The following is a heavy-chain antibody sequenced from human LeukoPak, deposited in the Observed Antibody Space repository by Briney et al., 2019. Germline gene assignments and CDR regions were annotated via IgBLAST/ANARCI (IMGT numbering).Heavy chain of an antibody. CDR1: GFTFSSYE. J-gene: IGHJ4*02. Sequence: GSLRLSCAASGFTFSSYEMNWVRQAPGKGLEWVSYISSSGSTIYYADSVKGRFTISRDNAKNSLYLQMNSLRAEDTAVYYCARDRGGIAAAPAVFDYWGQGTLVTVSS. V-gene: IGHV3-48*03. CDR2: ISSSGSTI. D-gene: IGHD6-13*01. CDR3: ARDRGGIAAAPAVFDY.